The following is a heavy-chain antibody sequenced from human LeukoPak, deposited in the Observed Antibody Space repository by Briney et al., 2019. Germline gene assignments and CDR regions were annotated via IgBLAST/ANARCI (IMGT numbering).Heavy chain of an antibody. Sequence: GGSLRLSCVASGFTVSSNYMSWVRQAPGKGLEWVSVIYSAGSTYYADSVKGRFTISRGNSKNTLYLQMNSLRAEDTAVYYCARAKGDYYGSGSSLGVDYWGQGTLVTVSS. CDR3: ARAKGDYYGSGSSLGVDY. CDR2: IYSAGST. D-gene: IGHD3-10*01. CDR1: GFTVSSNY. V-gene: IGHV3-53*05. J-gene: IGHJ4*02.